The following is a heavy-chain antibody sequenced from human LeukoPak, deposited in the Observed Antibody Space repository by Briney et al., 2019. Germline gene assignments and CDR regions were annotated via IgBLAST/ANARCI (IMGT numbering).Heavy chain of an antibody. V-gene: IGHV3-7*01. Sequence: PGGSLRLSCAASGFTFSSYWMSGVRQAPGKGLEWVACISQDGSEKRYVASVKGRFTISRDNAKDSLYLQMNSLRDEDTAVYYCAREKPMIADYWGQGALVTVSS. CDR3: AREKPMIADY. CDR1: GFTFSSYW. J-gene: IGHJ4*02. CDR2: ISQDGSEK. D-gene: IGHD3-22*01.